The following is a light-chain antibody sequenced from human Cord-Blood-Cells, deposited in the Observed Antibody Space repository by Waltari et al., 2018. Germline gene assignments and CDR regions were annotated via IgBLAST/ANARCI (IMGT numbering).Light chain of an antibody. CDR2: EGS. CDR3: CSYAGSSTFVV. J-gene: IGLJ2*01. CDR1: NSDVGSYNL. V-gene: IGLV2-23*03. Sequence: QSALTQPASVSGSPGQSITISCTGTNSDVGSYNLVSWYQQHPGKDPKLMIYEGSKRPSGVSNRFSGSKSGNTASLTISGLQAEDEADYYCCSYAGSSTFVVFGRGTKLTVL.